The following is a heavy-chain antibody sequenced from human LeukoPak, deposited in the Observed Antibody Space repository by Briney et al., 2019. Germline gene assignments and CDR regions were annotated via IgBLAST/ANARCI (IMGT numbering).Heavy chain of an antibody. Sequence: AGGSLRVPCAASGFTFSSYAMSWVRQAPGKGLEWVSAISGSGGSTYYADSVKGRFTISRDNSKNTLYLQMNSLRAEDTAVYYCAKDRYYGSGSYYAYYYYGMDVWGQVPT. CDR2: ISGSGGST. V-gene: IGHV3-23*01. CDR1: GFTFSSYA. D-gene: IGHD3-10*01. J-gene: IGHJ6*02. CDR3: AKDRYYGSGSYYAYYYYGMDV.